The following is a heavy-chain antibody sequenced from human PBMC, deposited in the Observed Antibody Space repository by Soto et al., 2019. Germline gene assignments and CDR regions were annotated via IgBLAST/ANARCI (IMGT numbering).Heavy chain of an antibody. J-gene: IGHJ4*02. D-gene: IGHD6-6*01. Sequence: GGSLRLSCAASGFTFSSYGMHWVRQAPGKGLEWVAVIWYDGSNKYYADSVKGRFTISRDNSRNTLYLQMNSLRAEDTAVYYCARGAYSSSSEVDYWGQGTLVTVSS. V-gene: IGHV3-33*01. CDR3: ARGAYSSSSEVDY. CDR2: IWYDGSNK. CDR1: GFTFSSYG.